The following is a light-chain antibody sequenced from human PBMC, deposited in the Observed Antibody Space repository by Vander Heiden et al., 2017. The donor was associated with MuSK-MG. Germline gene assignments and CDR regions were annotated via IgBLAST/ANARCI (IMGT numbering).Light chain of an antibody. V-gene: IGKV1-39*01. J-gene: IGKJ1*01. CDR2: AAS. Sequence: DIQMTQSPSSLSASVGDRVTIICRASQSISSYLNWYQQKPGKAPKLLIYAASSLQSGVPSRFSGSGSGTDFALTISSLQPEDFATYYCQQSFRTPRTFAQGTKVEIK. CDR3: QQSFRTPRT. CDR1: QSISSY.